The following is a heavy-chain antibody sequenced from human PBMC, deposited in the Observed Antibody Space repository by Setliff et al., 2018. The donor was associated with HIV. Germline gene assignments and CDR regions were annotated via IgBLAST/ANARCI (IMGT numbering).Heavy chain of an antibody. CDR3: ARDSRDIVVVIAPEPEPYYYYGMDV. J-gene: IGHJ6*04. D-gene: IGHD2-15*01. CDR2: IIPILATS. V-gene: IGHV1-69*06. CDR1: GDTFRSYA. Sequence: SVKVSCKASGDTFRSYAISWVRQAPGQGLEWMGRIIPILATSNYTQKFQGRVTITADKSTRTAYMELSSLRSEDTAVYYCARDSRDIVVVIAPEPEPYYYYGMDVWGEGTTVTVSS.